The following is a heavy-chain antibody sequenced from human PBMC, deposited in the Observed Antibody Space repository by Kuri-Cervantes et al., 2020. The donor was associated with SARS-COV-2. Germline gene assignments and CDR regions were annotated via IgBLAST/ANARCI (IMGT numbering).Heavy chain of an antibody. D-gene: IGHD3-3*01. V-gene: IGHV3-30*03. CDR2: ISYDGSNK. CDR3: ARETRGYYEELRVMDA. Sequence: GGSLRLSCAASGFTFSSYGMHWVRQAPGKGLEWVAVISYDGSNKYYADSVKGRFTISRDNSKNTLYLQMNSLRAEDTAVYYCARETRGYYEELRVMDAWGQGTTVTVSS. J-gene: IGHJ6*02. CDR1: GFTFSSYG.